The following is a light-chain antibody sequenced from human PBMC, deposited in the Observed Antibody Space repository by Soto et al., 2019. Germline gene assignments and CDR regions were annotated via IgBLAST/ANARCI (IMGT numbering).Light chain of an antibody. CDR3: SSYTSSRTRVV. V-gene: IGLV2-14*01. Sequence: QSVRTQPASVSGSPGQSITISCTGTSSDVGGYNYVSWYQQHPGKAPKLMIYDVSNRPSGVSNRFSGSKSGNTASLTISGLQAEDEADYYCSSYTSSRTRVVFCGGPKLTVL. CDR1: SSDVGGYNY. CDR2: DVS. J-gene: IGLJ2*01.